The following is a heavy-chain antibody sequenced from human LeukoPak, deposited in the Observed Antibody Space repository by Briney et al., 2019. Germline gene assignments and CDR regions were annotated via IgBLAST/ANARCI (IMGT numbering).Heavy chain of an antibody. J-gene: IGHJ4*02. CDR3: ARFSPFHDSSLHYLDH. Sequence: SETLSLTSTVSGGSISGYYWSWIRQSPGKGLESIGFIYYTGSTNYNPSLKSRVTMSVDTSNNQFSLRLNSVTAADTAVYYCARFSPFHDSSLHYLDHWGQGTLVSVSS. V-gene: IGHV4-59*01. CDR2: IYYTGST. D-gene: IGHD3-22*01. CDR1: GGSISGYY.